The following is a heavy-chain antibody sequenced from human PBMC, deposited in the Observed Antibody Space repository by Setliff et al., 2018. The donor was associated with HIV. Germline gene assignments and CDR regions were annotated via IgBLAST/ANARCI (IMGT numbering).Heavy chain of an antibody. CDR3: ARRAWFGDY. CDR2: INAFNGKT. Sequence: ASVKVSCKASGYTFTSYGINWVRQAPGQGLEWMGRINAFNGKTDYSQKFQGRITMTPETSTSTAYMELASLRSDDTAVYYCARRAWFGDYWGQGTLVTVSS. CDR1: GYTFTSYG. D-gene: IGHD3-10*01. V-gene: IGHV1-18*01. J-gene: IGHJ4*02.